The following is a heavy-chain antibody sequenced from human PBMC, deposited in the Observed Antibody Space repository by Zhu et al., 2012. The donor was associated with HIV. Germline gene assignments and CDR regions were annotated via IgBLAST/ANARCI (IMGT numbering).Heavy chain of an antibody. J-gene: IGHJ3*02. Sequence: QVQLQESGPRLVRPSETLSLTCTVSGDSMSNYYWSWIRQPPGKGLEWIGYIYYTGTTNYNPSLKSRVTISIERSKNQFSLKLASVTAADTAVYYCARDSPSTMILMVILLWGVFDIWGHGTVVTVSS. CDR2: IYYTGTT. D-gene: IGHD3-22*01. CDR3: ARDSPSTMILMVILLWGVFDI. V-gene: IGHV4-59*01. CDR1: GDSMSNYY.